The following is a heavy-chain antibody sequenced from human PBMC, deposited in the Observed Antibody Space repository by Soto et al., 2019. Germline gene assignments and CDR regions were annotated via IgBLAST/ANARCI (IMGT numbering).Heavy chain of an antibody. D-gene: IGHD6-19*01. J-gene: IGHJ4*02. V-gene: IGHV3-23*01. Sequence: EVQLLESGGGLVHPGGSLRISCTASGVTFSSYAMSWVRQAPGKGLEWVSSISGSGDNTYYADSVKGRFTISRDNSKTTLYLQMNSLRAEDTAVYYCAKGISRSSGWYPDFDYWGQGTLVTVSS. CDR2: ISGSGDNT. CDR3: AKGISRSSGWYPDFDY. CDR1: GVTFSSYA.